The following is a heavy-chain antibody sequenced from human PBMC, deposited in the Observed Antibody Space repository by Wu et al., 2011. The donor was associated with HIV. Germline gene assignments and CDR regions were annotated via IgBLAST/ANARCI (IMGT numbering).Heavy chain of an antibody. CDR3: ARASSLYRDSPNFAS. D-gene: IGHD2-21*01. CDR2: IIPIFGTA. Sequence: QVQLVQSGAEVKKPGSSVKVXCKASGTPSAAMLSGWVRQAPGQGLEWMERIIPIFGTANYAPRFQGRVTITADESTSTAYMELSSLRSEDTAVYYCARASSLYRDSPNFASWGQGTLVTVSS. CDR1: GTPSAAML. V-gene: IGHV1-69*15. J-gene: IGHJ4*02.